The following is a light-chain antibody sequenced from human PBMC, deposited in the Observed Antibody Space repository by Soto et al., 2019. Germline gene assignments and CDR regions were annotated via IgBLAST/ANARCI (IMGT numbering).Light chain of an antibody. CDR2: DAS. J-gene: IGKJ1*01. CDR3: QQYYNYPET. CDR1: QSITTW. V-gene: IGKV1-5*01. Sequence: DIQMTQSPSTLSAPVGDRVTITCRACQSITTWLAWYQQKPGKAPKLLIYDASSLESGVPSRFSGSGSGTEFTLTISSLQPDDFATYYCQQYYNYPETFGQGTKVEIK.